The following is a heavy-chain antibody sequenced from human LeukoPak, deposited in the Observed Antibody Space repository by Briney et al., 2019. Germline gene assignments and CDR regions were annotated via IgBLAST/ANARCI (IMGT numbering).Heavy chain of an antibody. CDR1: GCSISSYY. Sequence: SETLSLTCTVSGCSISSYYWSWIRQPPGKGLEWIGYIYYSGSTNYNPSLKSRVTISVDTSKNQFSLKLSSVNAADRGVYYCARDRNDLGEHDAFDIWGQGTMVTVSS. CDR2: IYYSGST. J-gene: IGHJ3*02. D-gene: IGHD3-10*01. CDR3: ARDRNDLGEHDAFDI. V-gene: IGHV4-59*01.